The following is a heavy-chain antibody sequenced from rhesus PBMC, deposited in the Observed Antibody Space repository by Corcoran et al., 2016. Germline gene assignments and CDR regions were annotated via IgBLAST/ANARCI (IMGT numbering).Heavy chain of an antibody. J-gene: IGHJ4*01. V-gene: IGHV4-65*01. CDR2: ISGSSGST. D-gene: IGHD2-2*01. CDR3: ARDGSYCTSTTCYAEDY. CDR1: GGSVSSSNW. Sequence: QVQLQESGPGLVKPSETLSLTCAVSGGSVSSSNWWSWIRPPPGKGREWIGYISGSSGSTYYNPSLKSRVTISTDTSKNQFSLKLSSVTAADTAVYYCARDGSYCTSTTCYAEDYWGQGVLVTVSS.